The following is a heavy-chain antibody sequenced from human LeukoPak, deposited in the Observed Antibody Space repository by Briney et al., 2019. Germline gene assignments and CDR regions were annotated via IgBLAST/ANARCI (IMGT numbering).Heavy chain of an antibody. Sequence: ASVKVSCKASGYTFTDYYMHWVRQAPGQGFEWMGWINPNDGDTNYAQKFQGRVTMTRDTSISTARMEVSRLRSDDTAVYYCARANFLYCSSSTCLFDYWGHGTLVTVSS. CDR3: ARANFLYCSSSTCLFDY. D-gene: IGHD2-2*01. J-gene: IGHJ4*01. CDR2: INPNDGDT. V-gene: IGHV1-2*02. CDR1: GYTFTDYY.